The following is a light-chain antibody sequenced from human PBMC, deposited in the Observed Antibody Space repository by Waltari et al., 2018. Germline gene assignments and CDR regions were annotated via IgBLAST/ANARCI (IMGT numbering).Light chain of an antibody. V-gene: IGKV3-11*01. CDR2: DTS. CDR3: QQRADWPLT. Sequence: EIVLTQSPGTLSLSPGERATLSCRASQSVTRYLAWYQPKPGLAPRLLIYDTSNRATSIPARFIGSGSGTDFSLTITSLESEDFAVYYCQQRADWPLTFGGGTKVEIK. CDR1: QSVTRY. J-gene: IGKJ4*01.